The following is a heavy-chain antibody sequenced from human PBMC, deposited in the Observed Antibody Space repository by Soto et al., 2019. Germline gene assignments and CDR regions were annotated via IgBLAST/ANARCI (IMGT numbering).Heavy chain of an antibody. V-gene: IGHV1-69*01. J-gene: IGHJ5*01. Sequence: QVQLVQSGAEVKKPGSSVKVSCKASGGTFTNYAVSWVRQAPGQGPEWMGDIIPLFGTTNYAQKFQGRLTIVADESTSTGYMELTNLRSEDRALYYCARVAYTSRATHWFDCWGQGTLVTVSS. CDR1: GGTFTNYA. CDR3: ARVAYTSRATHWFDC. D-gene: IGHD3-16*01. CDR2: IIPLFGTT.